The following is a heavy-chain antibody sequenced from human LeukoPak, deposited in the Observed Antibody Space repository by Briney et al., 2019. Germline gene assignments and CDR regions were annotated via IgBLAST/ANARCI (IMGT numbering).Heavy chain of an antibody. V-gene: IGHV3-23*01. CDR1: GFAFSSYT. J-gene: IGHJ4*02. CDR2: ISGSGVRT. D-gene: IGHD1-7*01. CDR3: AKGYNRNSEYPGATHY. Sequence: HPGGSLRLSCAATGFAFSSYTMTWVRQAPGKGLEWVSAISGSGVRTYYADSVKGRFTISRDNPENTLYLQMNNLRAEDTAVYYCAKGYNRNSEYPGATHYWCQGTLVTVST.